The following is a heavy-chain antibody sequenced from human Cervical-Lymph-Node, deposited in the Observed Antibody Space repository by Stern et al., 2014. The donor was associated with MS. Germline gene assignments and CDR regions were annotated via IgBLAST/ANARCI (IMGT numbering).Heavy chain of an antibody. V-gene: IGHV5-51*01. CDR2: IFPGGSDI. CDR1: GYTFTSYW. J-gene: IGHJ4*02. Sequence: EVQLVESGPEVKRPGESLKISCQASGYTFTSYWIGWVRQMPGKGLEWIAIIFPGGSDIRYRTSFQGQVPISADNSSSTAYLQWNNLKASDTAIYYCARQRYFDYWGQGTLVTVSS. CDR3: ARQRYFDY.